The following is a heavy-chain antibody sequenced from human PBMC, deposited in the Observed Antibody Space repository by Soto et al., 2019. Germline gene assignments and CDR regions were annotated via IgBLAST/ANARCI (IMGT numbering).Heavy chain of an antibody. D-gene: IGHD6-6*01. Sequence: SETLSLTCTVSGGSISSGGYYWSWIRQHPGKGLEWIGCIYHTGTTYYNPSLKSRVTISVDTSKNQFSLKLSSVTAADTAVYYCARPYFSSSSMFDYWGQGTLVTVSS. CDR3: ARPYFSSSSMFDY. J-gene: IGHJ4*02. CDR1: GGSISSGGYY. V-gene: IGHV4-39*01. CDR2: IYHTGTT.